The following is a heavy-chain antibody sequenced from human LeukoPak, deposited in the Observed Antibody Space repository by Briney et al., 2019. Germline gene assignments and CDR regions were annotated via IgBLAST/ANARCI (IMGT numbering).Heavy chain of an antibody. CDR1: GFTFSSYG. CDR3: AKGPLIDP. CDR2: ISYDGSNK. Sequence: GGSLRLSCAASGFTFSSYGMHWVRQAPGKGLEWVAVISYDGSNKYYADSVKGRFTISRDNPKSTLYLQMNSLRAEDTAVYYCAKGPLIDPWGQGTLVTVSS. V-gene: IGHV3-30*18. J-gene: IGHJ5*02.